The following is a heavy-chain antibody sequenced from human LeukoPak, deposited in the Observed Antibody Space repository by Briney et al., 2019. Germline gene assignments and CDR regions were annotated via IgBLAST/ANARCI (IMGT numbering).Heavy chain of an antibody. CDR3: AKGRSSGWYLYQPPLQH. V-gene: IGHV3-33*06. CDR2: IWYDGSNK. CDR1: GFTFSSYG. D-gene: IGHD6-19*01. J-gene: IGHJ1*01. Sequence: GRSQRLSCAASGFTFSSYGMHWVRQAPGKGLEWVAVIWYDGSNKYYADSVKGRFTISRDNSKNTLYLQMNSLRAEDTAVYYCAKGRSSGWYLYQPPLQHWGQGTLVTVSS.